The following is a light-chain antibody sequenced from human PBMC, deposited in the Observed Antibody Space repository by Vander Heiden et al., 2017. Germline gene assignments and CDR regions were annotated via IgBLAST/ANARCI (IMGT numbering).Light chain of an antibody. Sequence: EIVLTQSPGTLSLSPGEGATLSCRASQTISSSYLAWYQKQPGQAPRLLIYGASTRASGIPDRFRGSGSGTDFTLTISRLEPEDFAVYYCQQYGSSSFTFGPGTKVDIK. V-gene: IGKV3-20*01. J-gene: IGKJ3*01. CDR1: QTISSSY. CDR3: QQYGSSSFT. CDR2: GAS.